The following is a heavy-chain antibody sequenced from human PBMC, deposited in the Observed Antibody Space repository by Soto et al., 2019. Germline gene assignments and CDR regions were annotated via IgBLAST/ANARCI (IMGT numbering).Heavy chain of an antibody. CDR1: GFTFSSYS. CDR2: ISSSSSTI. Sequence: GGSLRLSCAASGFTFSSYSMNWVRQAPGKGLEWVSYISSSSSTIYYADSVKGRFTISRDNAKNSLYLQMNSLRDEDTAVYYCAKDQGSSTSCCGMDVWGQGTTVTVSS. CDR3: AKDQGSSTSCCGMDV. J-gene: IGHJ6*02. D-gene: IGHD2-2*01. V-gene: IGHV3-48*02.